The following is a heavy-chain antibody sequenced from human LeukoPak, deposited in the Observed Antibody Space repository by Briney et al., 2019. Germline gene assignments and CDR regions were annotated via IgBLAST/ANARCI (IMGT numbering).Heavy chain of an antibody. CDR2: IDTSGNT. V-gene: IGHV4-4*07. D-gene: IGHD2-8*01. J-gene: IGHJ5*01. CDR3: ARAVLATKSEHWYDS. Sequence: SETLSLTCTLSGGSISIYRWSWIRQPAGKGLEWMGRIDTSGNTNYNPSLNGRVTMSVDTSKTQFYLNLSSVTAADTAMYYCARAVLATKSEHWYDSWGQGTLVTVSS. CDR1: GGSISIYR.